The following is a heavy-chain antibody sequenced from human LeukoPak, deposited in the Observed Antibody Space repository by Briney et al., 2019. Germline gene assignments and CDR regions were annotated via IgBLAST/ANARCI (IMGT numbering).Heavy chain of an antibody. CDR1: GGSISSYY. CDR3: ARVRYYGSGSYYHYFDY. J-gene: IGHJ4*02. CDR2: IYYSGST. V-gene: IGHV4-39*07. Sequence: KTSETLSLTCTVSGGSISSYYWGWIRQPPGKGLEWIGSIYYSGSTYYNPSLKSRVTISVDTSKNQFSLKLSSVTAADTAVYYCARVRYYGSGSYYHYFDYWGQGTLVTVSS. D-gene: IGHD3-10*01.